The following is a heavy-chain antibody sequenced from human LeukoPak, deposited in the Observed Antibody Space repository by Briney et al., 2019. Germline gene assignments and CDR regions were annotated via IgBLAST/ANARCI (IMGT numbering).Heavy chain of an antibody. D-gene: IGHD3-22*01. Sequence: GRSLRLSCVASGFTFSSYAMHWVRQAPGKGLEWVAVISYDGSNKYYADSVKGRFTISRDNSKNTLYLQMNSLRAEDTAVYYCARDSLTDYYDSSGLTHWGQGTLVTVSS. J-gene: IGHJ4*02. V-gene: IGHV3-30*01. CDR3: ARDSLTDYYDSSGLTH. CDR2: ISYDGSNK. CDR1: GFTFSSYA.